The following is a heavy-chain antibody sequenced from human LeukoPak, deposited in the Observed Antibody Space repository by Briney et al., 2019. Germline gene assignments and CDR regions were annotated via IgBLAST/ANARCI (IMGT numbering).Heavy chain of an antibody. J-gene: IGHJ6*02. CDR1: GFTFSSYS. V-gene: IGHV3-21*01. CDR2: ISSSSSYI. CDR3: AGGSYYLVDYYYGMDV. Sequence: GGSLRLSCAAFGFTFSSYSMNWVRQAPGKGLEWVSSISSSSSYIYYADSVKGRFTISRDNAKNSLYLQMNSLRAEDTAVYYCAGGSYYLVDYYYGMDVWGQGTTVTVSS. D-gene: IGHD1-26*01.